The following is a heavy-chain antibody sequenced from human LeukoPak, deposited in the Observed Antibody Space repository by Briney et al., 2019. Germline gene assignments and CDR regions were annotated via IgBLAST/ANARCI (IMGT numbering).Heavy chain of an antibody. CDR2: INWNGGST. D-gene: IGHD3-9*01. CDR1: GFTFDDYG. V-gene: IGHV3-20*04. CDR3: ARGGKDWSTDY. Sequence: GGSLRLSCAASGFTFDDYGMSRVRQAPGKGLEWVSGINWNGGSTGYADSVKGRFTISRDNAKNSLYLQMNSLRAEDTALYYCARGGKDWSTDYWGQGTLVTVSS. J-gene: IGHJ4*02.